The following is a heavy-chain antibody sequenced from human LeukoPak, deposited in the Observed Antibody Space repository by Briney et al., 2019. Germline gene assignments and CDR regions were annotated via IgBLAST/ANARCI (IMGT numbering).Heavy chain of an antibody. J-gene: IGHJ4*02. D-gene: IGHD6-13*01. CDR1: GFTFSSYS. CDR2: ISSSSSTI. V-gene: IGHV3-48*01. CDR3: ARDRVGYSSSWYGY. Sequence: GGSLRLSCAASGFTFSSYSMNWVRQAPGKGLEWVSYISSSSSTIYYADSVKGRFTISRDNAKNSLYLQMNSVRAEDTAVYYCARDRVGYSSSWYGYWGQGTLVTVSS.